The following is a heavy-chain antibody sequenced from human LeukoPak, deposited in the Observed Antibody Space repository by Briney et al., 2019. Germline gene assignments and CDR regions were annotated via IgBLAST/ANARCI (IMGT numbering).Heavy chain of an antibody. J-gene: IGHJ6*02. CDR1: GYTFTGYY. D-gene: IGHD3-3*01. CDR3: ARVDKVGVAQGMDV. Sequence: ASVKVSCKASGYTFTGYYMHWVRQAPGQGLEWMGWINPNSGGTNYAQKFQGRVTMTRDTSISTAYMELSRLRSDDTAVYYCARVDKVGVAQGMDVWGQGTTVTVSS. CDR2: INPNSGGT. V-gene: IGHV1-2*02.